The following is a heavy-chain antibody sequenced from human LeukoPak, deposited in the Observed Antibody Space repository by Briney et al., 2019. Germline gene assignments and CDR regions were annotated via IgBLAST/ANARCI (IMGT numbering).Heavy chain of an antibody. CDR3: AREDPQTTVPEGMDV. J-gene: IGHJ6*02. Sequence: SETLSLTCSVSGGSISTYYWSWIRQLPGKGLEWIGYIYYTGTTNYNPSLRSRVTIPLDTSRNQFSLRLSSVTAADTAVYYCAREDPQTTVPEGMDVWGHGTTVIVSS. D-gene: IGHD4-17*01. CDR2: IYYTGTT. V-gene: IGHV4-59*01. CDR1: GGSISTYY.